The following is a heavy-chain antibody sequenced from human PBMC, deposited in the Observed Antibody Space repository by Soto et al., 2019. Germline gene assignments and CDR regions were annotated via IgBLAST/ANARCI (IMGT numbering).Heavy chain of an antibody. D-gene: IGHD3-3*01. CDR2: ISGSGGST. J-gene: IGHJ4*02. V-gene: IGHV3-23*01. Sequence: LRLSCAASGFTFSSYAMSWVRQAPGKGLEWVSVISGSGGSTYYADSVKGRFTISRDNSKNTLYLQMNSLRAEDTAVYYCAKGRLRFLEWLSFDYWGQGTLVTVSS. CDR3: AKGRLRFLEWLSFDY. CDR1: GFTFSSYA.